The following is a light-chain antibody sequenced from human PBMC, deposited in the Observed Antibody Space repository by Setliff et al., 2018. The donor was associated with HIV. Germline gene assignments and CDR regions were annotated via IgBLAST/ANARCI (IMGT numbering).Light chain of an antibody. J-gene: IGLJ1*01. CDR1: SSDVGNYNL. CDR3: CSYAGSSTNYV. CDR2: EVT. V-gene: IGLV2-23*02. Sequence: QSVLTQPASVSGSPGQSITISCKGTSSDVGNYNLVSWYQQHPGKAPKFMIYEVTKRPSGVSNRFSGSKSGNTASLTISGLQAEDEADYYCCSYAGSSTNYVFGTGTKV.